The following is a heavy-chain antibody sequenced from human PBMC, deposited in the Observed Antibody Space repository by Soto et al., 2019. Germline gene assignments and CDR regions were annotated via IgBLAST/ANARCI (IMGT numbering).Heavy chain of an antibody. CDR1: GFTFSSYV. D-gene: IGHD7-27*01. CDR3: AKDWDWGDYYGMDV. V-gene: IGHV3-23*01. J-gene: IGHJ6*02. Sequence: GGSLRLSCADSGFTFSSYVMSWVRQAPGKGLEWVSAISGSGGSTYYADSVKGRFTISRDNSKNTLYLQMNSLRAEDTAVYYCAKDWDWGDYYGMDVWGQGTTVTVSS. CDR2: ISGSGGST.